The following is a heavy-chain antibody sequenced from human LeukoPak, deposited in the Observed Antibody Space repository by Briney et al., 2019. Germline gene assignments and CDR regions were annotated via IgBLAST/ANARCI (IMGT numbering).Heavy chain of an antibody. Sequence: GGSLRLSCAAPGFPFSSYAMTWVRQAPGKGLEWVSTISASANNTYYTDSVKGRFTISRDNSKNTLYLQMSSLSAEDTAVYYCAKRIAAAGSPVYFDYWGQGTLITVSS. CDR1: GFPFSSYA. V-gene: IGHV3-23*01. CDR3: AKRIAAAGSPVYFDY. D-gene: IGHD6-13*01. J-gene: IGHJ4*02. CDR2: ISASANNT.